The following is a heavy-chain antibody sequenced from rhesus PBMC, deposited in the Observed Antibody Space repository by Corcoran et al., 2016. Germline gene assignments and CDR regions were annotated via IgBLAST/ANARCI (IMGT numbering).Heavy chain of an antibody. CDR1: GYSISSGYG. J-gene: IGHJ4*01. V-gene: IGHV4-122*02. CDR3: AREGGYSSGWVDY. CDR2: ISYSAST. Sequence: QLQLQESGPGLVKPSETLSLTCAVSGYSISSGYGWSWIRQPPGKGLEWIGYISYSASTSYNPSLKSRVTISRDTSKNQFSLELSSVTAADTAVYYCAREGGYSSGWVDYWGQGVLVTVSS. D-gene: IGHD6-31*01.